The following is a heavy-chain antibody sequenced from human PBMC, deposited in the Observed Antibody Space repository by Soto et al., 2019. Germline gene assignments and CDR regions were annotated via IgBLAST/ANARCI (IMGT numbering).Heavy chain of an antibody. Sequence: SVKVSCKASGGTFSSYAISWVRQAPGQGLEWMGGIIPIFGTANYAQKFQGRVTITADESTSTAYMELSSLRSEDTAVYYCARDSLSGGYSGYDSSWFDPWGQGTLVTVSS. CDR1: GGTFSSYA. D-gene: IGHD5-12*01. J-gene: IGHJ5*02. CDR3: ARDSLSGGYSGYDSSWFDP. CDR2: IIPIFGTA. V-gene: IGHV1-69*13.